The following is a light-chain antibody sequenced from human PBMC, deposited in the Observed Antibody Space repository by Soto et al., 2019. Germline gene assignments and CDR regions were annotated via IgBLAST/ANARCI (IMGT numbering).Light chain of an antibody. V-gene: IGKV2D-29*01. CDR1: QSLLHGDGKTY. Sequence: DIVLTQTPLSLSVTPGQPASISCRSSQSLLHGDGKTYLYWFVQKPGQPPQLLIYEVYKQFSGVXDXCSGSGSGTDFTLKITRVEAEDVGTYYCMQSTQLPLTFGGGTKVEIK. CDR3: MQSTQLPLT. J-gene: IGKJ4*01. CDR2: EVY.